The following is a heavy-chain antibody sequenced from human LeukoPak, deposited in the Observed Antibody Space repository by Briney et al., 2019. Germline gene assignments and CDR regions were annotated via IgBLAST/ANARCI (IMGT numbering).Heavy chain of an antibody. CDR1: GGTFNNLA. D-gene: IGHD3-3*01. V-gene: IGHV1-69*13. CDR3: ASPVKYYDTWSGYPPFDY. CDR2: IIPMSGTA. J-gene: IGHJ4*02. Sequence: SVKVSCKASGGTFNNLAISWVRQAPGQGLEWVGGIIPMSGTANYAQKFQGRVTITADESTSTAYMELSSLRSEDTAIYYCASPVKYYDTWSGYPPFDYWGQGTLVTVSS.